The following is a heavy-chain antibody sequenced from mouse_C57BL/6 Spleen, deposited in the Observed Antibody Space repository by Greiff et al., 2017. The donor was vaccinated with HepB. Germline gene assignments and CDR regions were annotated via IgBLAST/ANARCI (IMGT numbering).Heavy chain of an antibody. CDR2: IWRGGRT. J-gene: IGHJ4*01. D-gene: IGHD3-2*02. CDR3: AKNLRRQLRLGYAMDY. CDR1: GFSLTSYG. Sequence: VKLLESGPGLVQPSQSLSITCTVSGFSLTSYGVHWVRQPPGKGLEWLGVIWRGGRTDYNAAFISRLSISKDNSKSQVFVKMNSLQADDTVIYYCAKNLRRQLRLGYAMDYLGQGTSATDSS. V-gene: IGHV2-4*01.